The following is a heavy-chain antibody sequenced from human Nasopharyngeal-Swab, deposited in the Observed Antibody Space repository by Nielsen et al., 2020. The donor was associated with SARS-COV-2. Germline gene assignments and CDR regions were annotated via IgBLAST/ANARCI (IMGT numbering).Heavy chain of an antibody. CDR1: GYSFRTYG. CDR3: TRGAQLGPWY. Sequence: GGSLRLSCVASGYSFRTYGMSWVRQAPGKGLEWVAAIVGSGDISGSGGNTYYADSVKGRFTISRDNSKQILYLQMDSLRAEDTAVYYCTRGAQLGPWYWGQGTLVTVSS. J-gene: IGHJ4*02. D-gene: IGHD3-16*01. CDR2: IVGSGDISGSGGNT. V-gene: IGHV3-23*01.